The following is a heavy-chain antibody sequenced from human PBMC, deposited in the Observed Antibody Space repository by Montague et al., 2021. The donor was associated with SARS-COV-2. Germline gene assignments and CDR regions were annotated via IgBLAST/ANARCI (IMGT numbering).Heavy chain of an antibody. Sequence: SETLSLTCAVSGGSITVSRYDWGWIRQPPGKGLEWVGSVHYIGTTSSNASLKSRLTISVDTSENPFSLKMTSVTASAKAVYYCARHRANAGSFDIWGQGTMVTVSS. V-gene: IGHV4-39*01. CDR2: VHYIGTT. CDR3: ARHRANAGSFDI. J-gene: IGHJ3*02. D-gene: IGHD1-1*01. CDR1: GGSITVSRYD.